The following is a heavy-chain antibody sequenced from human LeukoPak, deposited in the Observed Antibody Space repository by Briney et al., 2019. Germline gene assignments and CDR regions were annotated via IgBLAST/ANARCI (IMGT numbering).Heavy chain of an antibody. CDR2: INHSGST. CDR3: ARERSDRDRYYYYFDY. D-gene: IGHD5-24*01. CDR1: GCSISTYY. J-gene: IGHJ4*02. V-gene: IGHV4-59*01. Sequence: WETLSLTCTVSGCSISTYYWSWIRQPPGKGLEWVGYINHSGSTNYNPSLESRVPISVHTSKTHFPLKLSSVTAADTAVYYCARERSDRDRYYYYFDYWGQGTLVTVSS.